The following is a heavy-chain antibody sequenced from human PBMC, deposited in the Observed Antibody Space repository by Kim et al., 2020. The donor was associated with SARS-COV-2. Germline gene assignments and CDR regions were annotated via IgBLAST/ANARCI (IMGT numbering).Heavy chain of an antibody. CDR1: GFTFSSYS. D-gene: IGHD1-26*01. Sequence: GGSLRLSCAASGFTFSSYSMNWVRQAPGKGLEWVSSISSSSSYIYYADSVKGRFTISRDNAKNSLYLQMNSLRAEDTAVYYCARGSISNSWELPNYIDDAFDIWGQGTMVTVSS. J-gene: IGHJ3*02. V-gene: IGHV3-21*01. CDR2: ISSSSSYI. CDR3: ARGSISNSWELPNYIDDAFDI.